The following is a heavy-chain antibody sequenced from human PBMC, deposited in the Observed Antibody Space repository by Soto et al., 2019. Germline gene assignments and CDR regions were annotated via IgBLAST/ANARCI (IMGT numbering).Heavy chain of an antibody. Sequence: SETLSLTCTVSGASISSGGYYWIWLRQHPGKGLEWIGYIYYTGTTFYNPSLKSRVFMSLDTSKNHFSLNLSPVTAADTAVFYCAGGKNYPVPFDYWGQGTLVTVSS. CDR3: AGGKNYPVPFDY. D-gene: IGHD2-15*01. J-gene: IGHJ4*02. CDR2: IYYTGTT. CDR1: GASISSGGYY. V-gene: IGHV4-31*03.